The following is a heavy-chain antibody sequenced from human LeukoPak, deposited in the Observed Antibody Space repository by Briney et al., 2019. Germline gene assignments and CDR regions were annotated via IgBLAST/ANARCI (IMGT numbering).Heavy chain of an antibody. CDR2: ISAYNGNT. CDR3: ARDWAYYDFWSGYFSPETNCYYYGMDV. D-gene: IGHD3-3*01. V-gene: IGHV1-18*01. Sequence: ASVKVSCKASGYSFTSYGFGWVRQAPGQGLEWMGWISAYNGNTNYAQKLQGRVTMTTDTSTSTAYMELRSLRSDDTAVYYCARDWAYYDFWSGYFSPETNCYYYGMDVWGQGTTVTVSS. CDR1: GYSFTSYG. J-gene: IGHJ6*02.